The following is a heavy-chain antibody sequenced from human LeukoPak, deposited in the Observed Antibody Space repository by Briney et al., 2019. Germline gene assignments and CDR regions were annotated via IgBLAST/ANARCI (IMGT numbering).Heavy chain of an antibody. V-gene: IGHV3-48*02. CDR3: AQKGGTDH. J-gene: IGHJ4*02. D-gene: IGHD2-15*01. Sequence: GGSLRLSCAASGFSFSRFGMNWVRQAPGKGLEWISYTSSSSGAIYYADSVKGRFTISRDNAKNSLYLQMSSLRDEDTAIYYCAQKGGTDHWGQGTLVTVSS. CDR1: GFSFSRFG. CDR2: TSSSSGAI.